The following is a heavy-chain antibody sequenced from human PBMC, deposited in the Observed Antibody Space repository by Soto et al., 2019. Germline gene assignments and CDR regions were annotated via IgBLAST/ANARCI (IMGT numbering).Heavy chain of an antibody. Sequence: GGSLRLSCADSGFTFGSHSMFWVRQAPGKGLEWVSSISSDSTYIFYADSVKGRFAISRDNAKNSLYLQMDSLRAEDTAVYYCAKDNYWGQGTLVTVSS. J-gene: IGHJ4*02. V-gene: IGHV3-21*01. CDR1: GFTFGSHS. CDR2: ISSDSTYI. CDR3: AKDNY.